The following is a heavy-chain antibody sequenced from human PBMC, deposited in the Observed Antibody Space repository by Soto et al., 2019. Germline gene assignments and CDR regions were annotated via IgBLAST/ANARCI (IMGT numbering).Heavy chain of an antibody. J-gene: IGHJ5*02. CDR1: GGSISSGGYY. V-gene: IGHV4-31*03. D-gene: IGHD3-9*01. CDR2: IYYSGST. Sequence: QVQLQESGPGLVKPSQTLSLTCTVSGGSISSGGYYWSWIRQHPGKGLEWIGYIYYSGSTYYNPSLKSRVXXSXDXXKNQFSLKLSSVTAADTAVYYCARELRYSGNWFDPWGQGTLVTVSS. CDR3: ARELRYSGNWFDP.